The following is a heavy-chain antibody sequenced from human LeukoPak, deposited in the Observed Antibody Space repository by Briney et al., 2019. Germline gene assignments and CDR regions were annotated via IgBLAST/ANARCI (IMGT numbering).Heavy chain of an antibody. CDR1: GGSFSGYY. CDR2: INHSGST. V-gene: IGHV4-34*01. CDR3: ARAFDSSAYYLTY. D-gene: IGHD3-22*01. Sequence: PSETLSLTCAVYGGSFSGYYWCWIRQPPEKGLEWIGEINHSGSTNYNPSLKSRVTISVDTSKNQFSLNLTSVTAADTAVYYCARAFDSSAYYLTYWGHGNLVTVSS. J-gene: IGHJ4*01.